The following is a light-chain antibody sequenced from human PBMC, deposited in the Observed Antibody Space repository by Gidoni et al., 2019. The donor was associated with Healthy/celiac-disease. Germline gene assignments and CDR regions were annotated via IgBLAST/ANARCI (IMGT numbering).Light chain of an antibody. V-gene: IGKV1-39*01. CDR3: QQSYSTPRLT. CDR2: AAS. Sequence: DIQMTQSPSSLSASVGDRVTITCRASQSISSYLNWYQQKPGKAPKLLIYAASSLQSGVPSRFSGSGSGTDVTLTISSLQHEDFATYYCQQSYSTPRLTFGGXTKVEIK. J-gene: IGKJ4*01. CDR1: QSISSY.